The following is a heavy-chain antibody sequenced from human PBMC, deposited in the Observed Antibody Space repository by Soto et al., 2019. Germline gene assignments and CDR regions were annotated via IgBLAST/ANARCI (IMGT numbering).Heavy chain of an antibody. CDR3: ARGRRGSRGAFDI. Sequence: SETLSLTCTVSGGSISSYYWSWIRQPPGKGLEWIGYIYYSGSTNYNPSLKSRVTISVDTSKNQFSLKLSSVTAADTAVYYCARGRRGSRGAFDIWGQGTMVTVSS. V-gene: IGHV4-59*01. J-gene: IGHJ3*02. D-gene: IGHD6-13*01. CDR1: GGSISSYY. CDR2: IYYSGST.